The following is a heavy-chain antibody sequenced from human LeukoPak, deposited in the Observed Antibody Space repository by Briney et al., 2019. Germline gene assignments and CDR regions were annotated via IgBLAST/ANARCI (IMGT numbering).Heavy chain of an antibody. D-gene: IGHD4-23*01. Sequence: GGSLRLSCAASGFTFSIYAIHWVRQAPGKGLEWVAFISEDAGSNKYYADSVKGRFTISRDNSRNTLYLQVNSLRAEDTAVYYCARDLRAIVVTAGPDYWGQGTLVTVSS. CDR2: ISEDAGSNK. V-gene: IGHV3-30-3*01. CDR1: GFTFSIYA. J-gene: IGHJ4*02. CDR3: ARDLRAIVVTAGPDY.